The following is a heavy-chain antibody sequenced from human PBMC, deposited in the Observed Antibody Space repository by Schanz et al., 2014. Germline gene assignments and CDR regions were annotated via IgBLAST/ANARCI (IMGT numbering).Heavy chain of an antibody. J-gene: IGHJ4*02. CDR3: VRDTDYHFDY. Sequence: EVQLLESGGGLVKPGGSLRLSCAASGFTFSSHTMNWVRLAPGKGLEYVSSISGRSDYIFYADSVKGRFTISRDNAKNSLYLQMNSLRAEDTAVYYCVRDTDYHFDYWGQGTLVTVSS. V-gene: IGHV3-21*01. D-gene: IGHD4-17*01. CDR2: ISGRSDYI. CDR1: GFTFSSHT.